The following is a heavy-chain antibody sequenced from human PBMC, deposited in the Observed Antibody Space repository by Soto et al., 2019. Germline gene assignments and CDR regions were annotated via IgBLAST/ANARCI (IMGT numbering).Heavy chain of an antibody. CDR3: ARDLNLGLGDY. D-gene: IGHD7-27*01. V-gene: IGHV1-18*01. Sequence: QVQLVQSGAEVKKPGASVKVSCKASVYTFTSYGISWVRQAPGQGLEWMGWISVHNGNTKYAQKLQGRVTMTTDTTTSTAYMEVRSLRSDDTAVDYCARDLNLGLGDYWGQGTLVTVSS. CDR1: VYTFTSYG. CDR2: ISVHNGNT. J-gene: IGHJ4*02.